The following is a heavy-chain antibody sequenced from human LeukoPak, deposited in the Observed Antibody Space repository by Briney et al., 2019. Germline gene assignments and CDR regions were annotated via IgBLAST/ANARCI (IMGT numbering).Heavy chain of an antibody. V-gene: IGHV4-4*07. J-gene: IGHJ4*02. CDR1: GGSISNYY. D-gene: IGHD5-12*01. CDR2: IYTSGST. Sequence: SETLSLTCTVSGGSISNYYWSWIRQPAGKGLEWIGRIYTSGSTNYNPSLKSRVTMSVDTSKNQFSLKLSSVTAADTAVYYCAKWRLWLQEGSFDYWGQGTLVTVSS. CDR3: AKWRLWLQEGSFDY.